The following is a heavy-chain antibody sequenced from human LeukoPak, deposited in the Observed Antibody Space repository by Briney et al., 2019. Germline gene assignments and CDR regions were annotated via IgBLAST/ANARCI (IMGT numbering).Heavy chain of an antibody. J-gene: IGHJ4*02. V-gene: IGHV3-7*01. Sequence: PGGSLRLSCVASGFSFSDYWMSWVRQTPGKELEWVANIKHTGDEKYYVDSVEGRFTISRDNVNKSLYLQMDSLRAEDTAVYYCARGATYYDFWSGLKVSDFWGQGTLVTVSS. CDR1: GFSFSDYW. CDR3: ARGATYYDFWSGLKVSDF. D-gene: IGHD3-3*01. CDR2: IKHTGDEK.